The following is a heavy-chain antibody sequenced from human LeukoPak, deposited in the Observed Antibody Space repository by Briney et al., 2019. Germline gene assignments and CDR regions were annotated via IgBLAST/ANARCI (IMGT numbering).Heavy chain of an antibody. Sequence: SETLSLTCTVSGGSISSYYWSWIRQPPGKGLEWIGYIYYSGSTNYNPSLKSRVTMSVDTSKNQFSLKLSSVTAADTAVYYCARDVSGYSGYDFFDYWGQGTLVTVSS. V-gene: IGHV4-59*12. CDR1: GGSISSYY. J-gene: IGHJ4*02. CDR2: IYYSGST. D-gene: IGHD5-12*01. CDR3: ARDVSGYSGYDFFDY.